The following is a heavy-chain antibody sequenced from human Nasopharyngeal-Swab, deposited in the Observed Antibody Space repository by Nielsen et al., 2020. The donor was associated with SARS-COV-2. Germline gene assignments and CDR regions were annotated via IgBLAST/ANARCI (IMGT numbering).Heavy chain of an antibody. CDR3: VGHLTRLA. Sequence: GESLKLSCVASGFTFQYYYISLVRRAPGKVLEWVASVNEDGTLKDYVDSVRGRFTISRDNTENSVLLQVNSLRAEDTAVYYCVGHLTRLAWGQGTTVTVSS. J-gene: IGHJ6*02. D-gene: IGHD4-23*01. V-gene: IGHV3-7*05. CDR2: VNEDGTLK. CDR1: GFTFQYYY.